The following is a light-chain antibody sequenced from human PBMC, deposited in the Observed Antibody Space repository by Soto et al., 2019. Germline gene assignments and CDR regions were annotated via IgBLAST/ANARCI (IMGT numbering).Light chain of an antibody. CDR3: QRYINWPT. J-gene: IGKJ1*01. V-gene: IGKV3-15*01. Sequence: EIVMTQSPATLSVSPGERATLSCRASQSVSSNLAWYQQKPGQAPRLLIYGASTRATGVPARFSGSGCGTESTLTICSLQSQDFAVSICQRYINWPTFGIGTTVEI. CDR2: GAS. CDR1: QSVSSN.